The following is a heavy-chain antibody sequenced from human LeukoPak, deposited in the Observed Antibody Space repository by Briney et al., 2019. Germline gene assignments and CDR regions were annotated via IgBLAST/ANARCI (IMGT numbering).Heavy chain of an antibody. V-gene: IGHV1-18*01. CDR1: GYTFTSYG. D-gene: IGHD3-3*01. J-gene: IGHJ3*02. CDR3: ARCELRFLEWLRAFDI. Sequence: GASVKVSCKASGYTFTSYGISWVRQAPGQGLEWMGWISAYNGNTNYAQKLQGRVTMTTDTSTSTAYMELSRLRSDDTAVYYCARCELRFLEWLRAFDIWGQGTMVTVSS. CDR2: ISAYNGNT.